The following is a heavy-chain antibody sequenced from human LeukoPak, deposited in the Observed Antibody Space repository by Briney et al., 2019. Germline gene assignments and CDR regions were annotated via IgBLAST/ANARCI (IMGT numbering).Heavy chain of an antibody. V-gene: IGHV4-59*01. Sequence: SETLSLTCAVYGGSFSSYYWSWIRQPPGKGLGWIGYIYYSGSTNYNPSLKSRVTISVDTSKNQFSLKLSSVTAADTAVYYCAREDRGNYYYYYMDVWGKGTTVTISS. CDR3: AREDRGNYYYYYMDV. CDR2: IYYSGST. CDR1: GGSFSSYY. J-gene: IGHJ6*03. D-gene: IGHD3-10*01.